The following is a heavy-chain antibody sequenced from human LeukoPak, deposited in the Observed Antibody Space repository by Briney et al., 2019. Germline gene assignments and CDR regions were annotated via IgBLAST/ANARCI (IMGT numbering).Heavy chain of an antibody. CDR2: INPSGGST. CDR3: ARSIAAAAGWFDP. Sequence: ASVKVSCKASGYTFTSYYMHWVRQAPGQGLEWIGIINPSGGSTSYAQKFQGRVTMTRDTSTSTVYMELSSLRSEDTAVYYCARSIAAAAGWFDPWGQGTLVTVSS. J-gene: IGHJ5*02. V-gene: IGHV1-46*01. D-gene: IGHD6-13*01. CDR1: GYTFTSYY.